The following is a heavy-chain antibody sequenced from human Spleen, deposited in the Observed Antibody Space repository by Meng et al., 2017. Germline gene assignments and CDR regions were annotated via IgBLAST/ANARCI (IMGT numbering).Heavy chain of an antibody. Sequence: SETLSLTCTVSGGSISSSSYYWGWIRQPPGNGLEWIGNIYYSGSTYYNPSLKSRVTISVDTSKTQFSLKLSSVTSADTAVYYCPRVLQSDAFDIWGQGTMVTVSS. CDR3: PRVLQSDAFDI. D-gene: IGHD4-11*01. CDR1: GGSISSSSYY. CDR2: IYYSGST. J-gene: IGHJ3*02. V-gene: IGHV4-39*07.